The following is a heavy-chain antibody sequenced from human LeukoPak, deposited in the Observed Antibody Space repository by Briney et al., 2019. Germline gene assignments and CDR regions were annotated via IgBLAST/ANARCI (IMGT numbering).Heavy chain of an antibody. Sequence: GGSLRLSCAASGFTFSSYGMHWVRQAPGKGLEWVAVISYDGSNKYYADSVKGRFTISRDNSKNTLYLQMNSLRAEDTAVYYCARNRARVGAADNDYWGQGTLVTVSS. J-gene: IGHJ4*02. CDR3: ARNRARVGAADNDY. D-gene: IGHD1-26*01. CDR1: GFTFSSYG. V-gene: IGHV3-30*03. CDR2: ISYDGSNK.